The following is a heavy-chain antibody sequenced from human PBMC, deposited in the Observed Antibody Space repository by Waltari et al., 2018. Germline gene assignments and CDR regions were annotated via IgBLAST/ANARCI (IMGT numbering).Heavy chain of an antibody. Sequence: QVQLQQWGAGLLKPAETLSLTCAVYGGSFSNYYWSWIRQPPGMGLGGIGEIHPSGTAYYNASLRSRVSIPVDTSNNQFSLRLSSVTAADTAVYFCARFYCTATSCYYGLDVWGQGTPVTVSS. J-gene: IGHJ6*02. V-gene: IGHV4-34*01. CDR2: IHPSGTA. D-gene: IGHD2-15*01. CDR1: GGSFSNYY. CDR3: ARFYCTATSCYYGLDV.